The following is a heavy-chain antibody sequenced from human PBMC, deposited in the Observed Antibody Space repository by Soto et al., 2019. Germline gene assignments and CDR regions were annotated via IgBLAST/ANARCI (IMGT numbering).Heavy chain of an antibody. CDR3: AREVVGYDILTGYYKALGAFAI. CDR2: IYYSGST. Sequence: SETLSLTCTVSGGSISSYYWSWIRQPPGKGLEWIGYIYYSGSTNYNPSLKSRVTISVDTSKNQFSLKLSSVTAADTAVYYCAREVVGYDILTGYYKALGAFAIWGQGTMVTVSS. V-gene: IGHV4-59*01. D-gene: IGHD3-9*01. CDR1: GGSISSYY. J-gene: IGHJ3*02.